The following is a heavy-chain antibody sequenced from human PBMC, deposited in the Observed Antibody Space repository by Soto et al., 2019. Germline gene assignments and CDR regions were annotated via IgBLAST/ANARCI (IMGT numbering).Heavy chain of an antibody. Sequence: EVQLVQSGAEVKKPGESLRISCGGSGYSFTTYWITWVRQMPGKGLEWMGSIDPSDSYINYSPSFQGHVTISADKSIRTAYLQWSSLRAADTAMYYCARRGLNYDGSGRTYGMDVWGQGTTVTVSS. V-gene: IGHV5-10-1*03. CDR2: IDPSDSYI. J-gene: IGHJ6*02. CDR3: ARRGLNYDGSGRTYGMDV. CDR1: GYSFTTYW. D-gene: IGHD3-10*01.